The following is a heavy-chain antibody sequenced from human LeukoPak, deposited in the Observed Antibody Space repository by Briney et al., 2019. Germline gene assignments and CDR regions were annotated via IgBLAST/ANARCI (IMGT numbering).Heavy chain of an antibody. D-gene: IGHD3-22*01. CDR2: IYYSGST. Sequence: PSETLSLTCTVSGGSISSYYWSWIRQPPGKGLEWIGYIYYSGSTNYNPSLKSRVTISVDTSKNQFSLKLSSVTAADTAVYYCARESTMIVFDYWGQGTLVTVSS. CDR1: GGSISSYY. J-gene: IGHJ4*02. V-gene: IGHV4-59*01. CDR3: ARESTMIVFDY.